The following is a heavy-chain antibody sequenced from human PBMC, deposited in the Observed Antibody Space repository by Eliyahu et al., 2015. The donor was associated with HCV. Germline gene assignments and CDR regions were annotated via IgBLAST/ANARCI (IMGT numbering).Heavy chain of an antibody. CDR1: XGXFSSGYF. CDR2: IXYSGST. V-gene: IGHV4-31*03. J-gene: IGHJ1*01. Sequence: QVQLQESGPGLVRPSQXLSLTXXVSXGXFSSGYFWSWIRQHPGKGLEWIGYIXYSGSTNYNPSLKSRLSMSVDTSKNKFSLKLTSVTAADTAVYYCARAGNLNDFQHWGQGTLVTVSS. D-gene: IGHD1-1*01. CDR3: ARAGNLNDFQH.